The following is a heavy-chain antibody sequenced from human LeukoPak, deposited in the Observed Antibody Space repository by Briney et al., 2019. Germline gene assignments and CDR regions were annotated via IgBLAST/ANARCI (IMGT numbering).Heavy chain of an antibody. CDR2: FYDSGNT. J-gene: IGHJ2*01. CDR1: GYSISSGYY. D-gene: IGHD6-13*01. Sequence: PSETLSLTCTVSGYSISSGYYWGWIRQPPGKGLEWIGSFYDSGNTYYNPSLKSRVTISVDTSKNQFSLKLSSVTAADTAVYYCARVSGDSSSWYPLSGWYFDPWGRGTLVTVSS. V-gene: IGHV4-38-2*02. CDR3: ARVSGDSSSWYPLSGWYFDP.